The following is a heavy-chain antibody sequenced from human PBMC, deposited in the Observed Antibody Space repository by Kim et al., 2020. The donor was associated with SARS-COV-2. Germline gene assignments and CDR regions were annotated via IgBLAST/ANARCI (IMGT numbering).Heavy chain of an antibody. CDR3: ARDNSAYDFGS. V-gene: IGHV1-46*01. Sequence: STTYAQKFQGRVTMNSETSTSTIYREVSSLRSEDTAFYYCARDNSAYDFGSWGQGTLVTVSS. D-gene: IGHD5-12*01. J-gene: IGHJ4*02. CDR2: ST.